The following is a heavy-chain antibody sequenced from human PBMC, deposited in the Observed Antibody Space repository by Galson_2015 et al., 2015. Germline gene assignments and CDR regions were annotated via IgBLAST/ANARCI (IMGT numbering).Heavy chain of an antibody. V-gene: IGHV3-23*01. CDR2: NSDSGRST. J-gene: IGHJ4*02. CDR1: GFTFRSYA. Sequence: SLRLSCAASGFTFRSYAMTWVRQAPGKGLEWVSGNSDSGRSTYYADSVKGRYIVSRDNSKNILYLQMNSLTAEDTAIYYCAKDFYPHDSQRFRYFDYWGQGTLVTASS. D-gene: IGHD2/OR15-2a*01. CDR3: AKDFYPHDSQRFRYFDY.